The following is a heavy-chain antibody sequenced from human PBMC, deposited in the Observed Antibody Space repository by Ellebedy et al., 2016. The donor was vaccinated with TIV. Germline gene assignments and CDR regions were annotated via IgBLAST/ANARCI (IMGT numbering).Heavy chain of an antibody. V-gene: IGHV5-51*01. J-gene: IGHJ4*02. CDR1: GYSFSRYW. Sequence: GESLKISCKGSGYSFSRYWIGWVRQMPGKGMEWMGIIHPGDTETRDSTSFEGQVTNSSDMAINTAYLQWNRLMASDTALYFCARHVGEVLTCYTQCNYFYYWGQGALVTVSS. CDR2: IHPGDTET. CDR3: ARHVGEVLTCYTQCNYFYY. D-gene: IGHD3-9*01.